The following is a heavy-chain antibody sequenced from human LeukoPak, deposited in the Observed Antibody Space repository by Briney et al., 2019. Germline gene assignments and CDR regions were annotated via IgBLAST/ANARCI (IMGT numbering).Heavy chain of an antibody. CDR3: AELGITMIGGV. V-gene: IGHV3-48*04. D-gene: IGHD3-10*02. CDR1: GFPFSSYS. CDR2: ISSSSSTI. Sequence: GSLRFSCAASGFPFSSYSMNWVRQAPGKGLEWVSYISSSSSTIYYADSVKGRFTISRDNAKNSLYLQMNSLRAEDTAVYYCAELGITMIGGVWGKGTTVTISS. J-gene: IGHJ6*04.